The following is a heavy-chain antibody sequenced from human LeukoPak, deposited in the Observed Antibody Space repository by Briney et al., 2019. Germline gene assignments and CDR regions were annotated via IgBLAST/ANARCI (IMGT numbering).Heavy chain of an antibody. J-gene: IGHJ4*02. CDR3: TSTPSGYSYGYHVY. CDR1: GFTFSGSA. Sequence: GGSLRLSCAASGFTFSGSAMHWVRQASGKGLEWVGRIRSKANSYATAYAASVKGRFTISRDDSKNTAYLQMNSLKTEDTAGYYCTSTPSGYSYGYHVYWGQGTLVTVSS. V-gene: IGHV3-73*01. CDR2: IRSKANSYAT. D-gene: IGHD5-18*01.